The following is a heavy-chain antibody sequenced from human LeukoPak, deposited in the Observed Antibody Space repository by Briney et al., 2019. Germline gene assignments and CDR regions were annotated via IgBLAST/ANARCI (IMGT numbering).Heavy chain of an antibody. CDR3: ARDSAGNDY. Sequence: GGSLRLSCAASGFTFSTYWMSWVRQALGKGLEWVANIKQDGSEKYYVDSVKGRFTISRDNAKNSLYLQMNSLRAEDTAMYYCARDSAGNDYWGQGTLVTVSS. J-gene: IGHJ4*02. CDR2: IKQDGSEK. D-gene: IGHD6-13*01. CDR1: GFTFSTYW. V-gene: IGHV3-7*01.